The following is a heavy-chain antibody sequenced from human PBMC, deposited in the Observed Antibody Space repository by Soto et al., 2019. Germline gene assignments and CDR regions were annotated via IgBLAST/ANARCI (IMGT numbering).Heavy chain of an antibody. CDR2: IYPGDSEI. CDR1: GYSFTSYW. CDR3: VRSPNCGWYIFDY. J-gene: IGHJ4*02. D-gene: IGHD6-19*01. Sequence: GESLKISCKASGYSFTSYWIGWVRQMPGKGLEWMGIIYPGDSEIRYSPSFQGQVTMSADRSTNTAYLQWNSLKASDSAMYYCVRSPNCGWYIFDYWRKGIPVTVSS. V-gene: IGHV5-51*01.